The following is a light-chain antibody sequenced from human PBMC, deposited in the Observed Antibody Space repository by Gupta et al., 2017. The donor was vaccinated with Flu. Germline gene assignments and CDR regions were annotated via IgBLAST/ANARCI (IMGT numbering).Light chain of an antibody. V-gene: IGKV2-28*01. CDR3: MQGIDTPRT. CDR1: QSLLHTNGNTY. J-gene: IGKJ1*01. CDR2: MGS. Sequence: ISCRSSQSLLHTNGNTYLDWYRQKPGQSPQLLIYMGSFRASGVPDRFSGSGSGTDFTLKISRVEAEDVGLYYCMQGIDTPRTFGQGTKVEIK.